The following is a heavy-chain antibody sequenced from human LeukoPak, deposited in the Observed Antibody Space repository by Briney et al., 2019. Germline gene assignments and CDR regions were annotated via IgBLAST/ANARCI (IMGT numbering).Heavy chain of an antibody. J-gene: IGHJ4*02. CDR3: ARGRGLGVSSGFY. V-gene: IGHV4-39*07. D-gene: IGHD3-22*01. Sequence: SETLSLTCTVSGGSISSSSYYWGWIRQPPGKGLEWIGNIYYSGSTYYNPSLKSRVTISVDTSKNQFSLKLSSVTAADTAVYYCARGRGLGVSSGFYWGQGTLVTVSS. CDR1: GGSISSSSYY. CDR2: IYYSGST.